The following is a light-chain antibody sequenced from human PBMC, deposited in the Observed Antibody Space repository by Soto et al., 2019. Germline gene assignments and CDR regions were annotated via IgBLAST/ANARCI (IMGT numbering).Light chain of an antibody. Sequence: DIQMNQSPSTLSASVGDRVTITCRASQSISSWLAWYQQKPGKAPKLLIYKASSLESGVPSRFSGSGSGTEFTLTISSLQPDDFATYYCQQYNRWGTFGQGTKVDIK. CDR1: QSISSW. CDR3: QQYNRWGT. J-gene: IGKJ1*01. V-gene: IGKV1-5*03. CDR2: KAS.